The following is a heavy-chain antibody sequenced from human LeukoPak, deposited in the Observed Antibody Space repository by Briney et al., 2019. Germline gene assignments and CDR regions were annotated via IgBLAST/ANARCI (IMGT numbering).Heavy chain of an antibody. CDR2: IKKTGSET. V-gene: IGHV3-7*01. D-gene: IGHD2-15*01. CDR3: AREDGYCSGGNCYSYFDS. J-gene: IGHJ4*02. CDR1: GFTFSHFW. Sequence: GGSLRLSCAASGFTFSHFWMGWVRQAPGKGLEWVAYIKKTGSETYYVDSVKGRFTITRDNTRNSLFLQMYSLRAEDTAEYFCAREDGYCSGGNCYSYFDSWGQGTLVTVSS.